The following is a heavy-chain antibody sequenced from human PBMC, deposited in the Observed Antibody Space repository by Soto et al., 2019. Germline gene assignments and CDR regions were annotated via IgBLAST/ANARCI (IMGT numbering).Heavy chain of an antibody. J-gene: IGHJ6*02. CDR2: IQYSGYS. Sequence: QVQLQESGPGLVKPSETLSLTCTVSGVSITNYYCSWFRQPPGKGLEWIGYIQYSGYSAYNLSLNRRVTMSMDTSKTKFSLMLESLTATDTAVYYCARHGFGSRHGLVDVWGQGTTVIVSS. V-gene: IGHV4-59*08. D-gene: IGHD3-10*01. CDR1: GVSITNYY. CDR3: ARHGFGSRHGLVDV.